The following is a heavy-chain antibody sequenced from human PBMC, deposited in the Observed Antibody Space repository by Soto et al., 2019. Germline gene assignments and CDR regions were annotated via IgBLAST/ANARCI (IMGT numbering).Heavy chain of an antibody. V-gene: IGHV3-23*01. Sequence: GGSLRLSCAASGFILDNYAMTWVRQAPGKGLEWVSAISGTDGSTYYADTVKGRFTISRDNSKNTLYLQMNSLRAEDTSIYYCARRSEYYCFDYWGQGTLVTVSS. D-gene: IGHD3-10*01. CDR3: ARRSEYYCFDY. J-gene: IGHJ4*02. CDR2: ISGTDGST. CDR1: GFILDNYA.